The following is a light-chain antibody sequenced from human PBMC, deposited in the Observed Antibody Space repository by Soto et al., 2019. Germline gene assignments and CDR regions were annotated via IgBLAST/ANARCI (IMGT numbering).Light chain of an antibody. CDR3: QQYKSWPPIT. CDR1: QSVSSN. Sequence: IVITQSPATLSVSPGERATLSCRASQSVSSNLAWYQQKPGQAPRLLIYGASTRATGIPARFSGSGSGTEFTLTISSLKSEDYGVYYCQQYKSWPPITFGQGTRLEI. V-gene: IGKV3-15*01. CDR2: GAS. J-gene: IGKJ5*01.